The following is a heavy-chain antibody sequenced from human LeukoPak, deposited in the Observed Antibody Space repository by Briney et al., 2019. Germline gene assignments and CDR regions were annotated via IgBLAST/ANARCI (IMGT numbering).Heavy chain of an antibody. CDR1: GFTVSTNY. CDR3: VRGTSIFGVVTYYNYYYMDV. V-gene: IGHV3-53*01. Sequence: GGSLRLSCVVSGFTVSTNYMSWVRQAPGKGLEWVSLIYSGGSTYYADSVKGRFTISRDNSKNTLYLQMNSLRAEDTAVYYCVRGTSIFGVVTYYNYYYMDVWGKGTTVTVSS. D-gene: IGHD3-3*01. CDR2: IYSGGST. J-gene: IGHJ6*03.